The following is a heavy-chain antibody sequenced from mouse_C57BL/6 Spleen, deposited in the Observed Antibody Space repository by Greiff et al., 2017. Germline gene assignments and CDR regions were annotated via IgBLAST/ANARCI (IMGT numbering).Heavy chain of an antibody. J-gene: IGHJ2*01. V-gene: IGHV1-69*01. D-gene: IGHD1-1*01. Sequence: VQLQQPGAELVMPGASVKLSCKASGYTFTSYWMHWVKQRPGQGLEWIGEIDPSDSYTNYNQKFKGKSTLTVDKSSSTAYMQLSSLTSEDSAVYDCARARYHGSSRFDYGGQGTTLTVPS. CDR2: IDPSDSYT. CDR1: GYTFTSYW. CDR3: ARARYHGSSRFDY.